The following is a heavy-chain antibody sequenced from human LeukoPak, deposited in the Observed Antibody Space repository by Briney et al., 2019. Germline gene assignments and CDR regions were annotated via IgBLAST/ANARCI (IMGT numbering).Heavy chain of an antibody. CDR3: ARGGGLPKDAFDI. J-gene: IGHJ3*02. Sequence: ASVKVSCKASGGTFSSYAISWVRQAPGQGLEWMGGIIPIFGTANYAQKFQGRVTITTDESTSTAYMELSSLRSEDTAVYYCARGGGLPKDAFDIWGQGTMVTVSS. CDR1: GGTFSSYA. CDR2: IIPIFGTA. D-gene: IGHD1-26*01. V-gene: IGHV1-69*05.